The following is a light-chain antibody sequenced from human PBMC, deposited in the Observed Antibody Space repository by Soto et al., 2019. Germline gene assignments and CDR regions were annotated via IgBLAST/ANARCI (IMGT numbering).Light chain of an antibody. CDR3: QQRSNWLLS. CDR1: QRISTY. J-gene: IGKJ4*01. Sequence: EIVLTQSPATLSLSPGERASLSCRASQRISTYLAWYQQKPGQAPRLLIYDASYRANDIPARFSGSGSGSDFTLTITGLEPEDSAVYYCQQRSNWLLSFGGRTKVEIK. V-gene: IGKV3-11*01. CDR2: DAS.